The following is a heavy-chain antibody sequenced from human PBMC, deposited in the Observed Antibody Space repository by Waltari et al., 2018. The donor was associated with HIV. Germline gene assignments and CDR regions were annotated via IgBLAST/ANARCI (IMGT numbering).Heavy chain of an antibody. V-gene: IGHV4-4*07. CDR3: ARVGMLGALNYFDY. D-gene: IGHD1-26*01. J-gene: IGHJ4*02. CDR1: GGSMSTYY. CDR2: IYTTGST. Sequence: QVQLQESGPGLVKPSETLSLTCSVSGGSMSTYYWSWIRQPAGKGLEWIGRIYTTGSTNYNPSLKSRITISLDTSKNQFSLNLTSVTAADTAMYYCARVGMLGALNYFDYWGQGILVTVSS.